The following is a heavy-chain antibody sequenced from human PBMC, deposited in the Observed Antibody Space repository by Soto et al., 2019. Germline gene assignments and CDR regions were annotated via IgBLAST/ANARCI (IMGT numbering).Heavy chain of an antibody. CDR3: ARAFCSSTSCYRMYAFDI. CDR2: INPNSGGT. CDR1: GYTFTGYY. V-gene: IGHV1-2*04. D-gene: IGHD2-2*02. Sequence: ASVKVSCKASGYTFTGYYMHWVRQAPGQGLEWMGWINPNSGGTNYAQKFQGWVTMTRDTSISTAYMELSRLRSDDTAVYYFARAFCSSTSCYRMYAFDIWGQGTMVTVSS. J-gene: IGHJ3*02.